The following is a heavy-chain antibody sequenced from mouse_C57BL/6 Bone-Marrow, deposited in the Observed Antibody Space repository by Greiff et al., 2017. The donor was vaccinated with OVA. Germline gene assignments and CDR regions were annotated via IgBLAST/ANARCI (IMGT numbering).Heavy chain of an antibody. CDR3: AREGGGFWFAY. CDR1: GYTFTDYY. J-gene: IGHJ3*01. V-gene: IGHV1-75*01. CDR2: IFPGSGST. D-gene: IGHD1-1*02. Sequence: QVQLKQSGPELVKPGASVKISCKASGYTFTDYYMNWVKQRPGQGLEWIGWIFPGSGSTYYTEKFKGKATLTVDKSSSTAYMLLSSLTSEDSAFYFGAREGGGFWFAYWGQGTLVTVSA.